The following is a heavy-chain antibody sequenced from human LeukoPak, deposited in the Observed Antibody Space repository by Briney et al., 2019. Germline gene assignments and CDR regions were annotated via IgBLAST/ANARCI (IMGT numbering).Heavy chain of an antibody. Sequence: PSETLSLTCTVSGGSISSYYWSWIRQPPGKGLEWIGYIYYSGSTNYNPSLKSRVTISVDTSKNQFSLKLSSVTAADTAVYYCARGSTMVRGALDYWGQGTLVTVSS. V-gene: IGHV4-59*01. CDR2: IYYSGST. J-gene: IGHJ4*02. CDR1: GGSISSYY. D-gene: IGHD3-10*01. CDR3: ARGSTMVRGALDY.